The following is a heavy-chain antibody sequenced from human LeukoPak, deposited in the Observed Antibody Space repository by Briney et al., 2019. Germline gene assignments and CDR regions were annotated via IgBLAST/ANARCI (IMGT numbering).Heavy chain of an antibody. V-gene: IGHV4-34*01. J-gene: IGHJ4*02. CDR2: INHSGST. Sequence: SETLSLTCAVYGGSFSGYYWSWIRQPPGKGLEWIGEINHSGSTNYNPSLKSRVTISVDTSKNQFPLKLSSVTAADTAVYYCARGGQVFYWGQGTLVTVSS. CDR1: GGSFSGYY. D-gene: IGHD5/OR15-5a*01. CDR3: ARGGQVFY.